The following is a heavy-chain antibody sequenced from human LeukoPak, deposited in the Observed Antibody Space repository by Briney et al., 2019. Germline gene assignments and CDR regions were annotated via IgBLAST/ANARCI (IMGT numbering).Heavy chain of an antibody. Sequence: KPSETLSLTCTVSGGSISSDYWTWIRQPPGRGLEWIGYISHSGGTKYNPSLESRVTMSVDTSKNQFSLNLSSVTAADTAAYYCARVSNSGHFYFDYWGQGTLVTVSS. V-gene: IGHV4-59*01. CDR1: GGSISSDY. D-gene: IGHD3-22*01. J-gene: IGHJ4*02. CDR2: ISHSGGT. CDR3: ARVSNSGHFYFDY.